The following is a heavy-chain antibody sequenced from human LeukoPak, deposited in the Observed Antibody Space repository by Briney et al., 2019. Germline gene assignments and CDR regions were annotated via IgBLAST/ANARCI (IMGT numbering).Heavy chain of an antibody. J-gene: IGHJ5*02. CDR1: GFSFSSYT. Sequence: GGSLRLSCSASGFSFSSYTMTWVRQAPGKGPEWVSIISGGGDTTFYTDSVKGRFTISRDNAKNSLYLQMNSLRAEDTALYYCAKDAAAGTHHWFDPWGQGTLVTVSS. D-gene: IGHD6-13*01. CDR3: AKDAAAGTHHWFDP. V-gene: IGHV3-23*01. CDR2: ISGGGDTT.